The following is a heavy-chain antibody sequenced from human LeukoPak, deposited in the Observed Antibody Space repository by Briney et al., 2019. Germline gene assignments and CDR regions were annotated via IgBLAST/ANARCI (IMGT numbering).Heavy chain of an antibody. V-gene: IGHV4-61*05. CDR3: ARTVTTKAIDY. Sequence: SETLSLTCTVSGGSISSSSYYWGWIRQPPGKGLEWIGYIYYSGSTNYNPSLKSRVTISVDTSKNQFSLKLSSVTAADTAVYYCARTVTTKAIDYWGQGTLVTVSS. J-gene: IGHJ4*02. CDR1: GGSISSSSYY. D-gene: IGHD4-11*01. CDR2: IYYSGST.